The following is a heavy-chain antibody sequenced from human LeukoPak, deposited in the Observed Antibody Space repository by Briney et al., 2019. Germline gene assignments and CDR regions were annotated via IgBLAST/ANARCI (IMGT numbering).Heavy chain of an antibody. Sequence: GGSLRLSCAASGLTFSSYWMSWVRQAPGKGLEWVANIKQDGSEKHYVDSVTGRFTISKDNAKNTLYLQMNSLRAEDTALYYCARDRSLVVGATPDYWGQGTLVTVSS. CDR2: IKQDGSEK. CDR3: ARDRSLVVGATPDY. D-gene: IGHD1-26*01. CDR1: GLTFSSYW. J-gene: IGHJ4*02. V-gene: IGHV3-7*03.